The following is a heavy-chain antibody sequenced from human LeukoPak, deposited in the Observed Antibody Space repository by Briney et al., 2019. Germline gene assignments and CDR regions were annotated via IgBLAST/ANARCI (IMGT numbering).Heavy chain of an antibody. CDR1: GGSFSGYY. Sequence: PSETLSLTCAVCGGSFSGYYWSWIRQPPGKGLEWIGEINHSGSTNYNPSLKSRVTISVDTSKNQFSLKLSSVTAADTAVYYCARGGGYFDWLSREDAFDIWGQGTMVTVSS. CDR3: ARGGGYFDWLSREDAFDI. D-gene: IGHD3-9*01. V-gene: IGHV4-34*01. J-gene: IGHJ3*02. CDR2: INHSGST.